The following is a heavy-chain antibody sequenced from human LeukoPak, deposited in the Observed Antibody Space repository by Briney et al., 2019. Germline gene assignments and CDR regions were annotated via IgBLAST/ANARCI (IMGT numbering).Heavy chain of an antibody. CDR2: INPNSGGT. Sequence: ASVKVSCKASGCTFTGHYMHWVRQPPGQGLEWMGWINPNSGGTHYAQKFQGRVTMTRDTSISTAYMELSRLRSDDTAVYYCARETTVVTPGGDYWGQGTLVTVSS. CDR3: ARETTVVTPGGDY. J-gene: IGHJ4*02. V-gene: IGHV1-2*02. CDR1: GCTFTGHY. D-gene: IGHD4-23*01.